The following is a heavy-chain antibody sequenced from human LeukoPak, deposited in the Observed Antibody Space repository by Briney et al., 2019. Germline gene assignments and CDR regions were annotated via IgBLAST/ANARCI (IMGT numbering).Heavy chain of an antibody. CDR2: ISYDGSNK. CDR3: ARDRHYGMDV. J-gene: IGHJ6*02. Sequence: PGGSMRLSCAASGFIFDDYTMHWVRQAPGKGLEWVAIISYDGSNKYYGDSVKGRFTISRDNVKNTLYLQMNSLRAEDTAVYFCARDRHYGMDVWGPGTTVTVSS. CDR1: GFIFDDYT. V-gene: IGHV3-30*03.